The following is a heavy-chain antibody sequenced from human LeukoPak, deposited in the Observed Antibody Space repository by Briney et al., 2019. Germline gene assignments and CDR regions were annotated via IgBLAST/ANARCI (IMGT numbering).Heavy chain of an antibody. CDR1: GYTFTSYD. D-gene: IGHD6-19*01. CDR3: ARRSQAGGTGIGY. Sequence: ASVKVSCKASGYTFTSYDINWVRQATGQGLEWMGWMNPNSGNTGSAQKFQGRLTMTRNTSISTAYMELSSLRSEDTAVYYCARRSQAGGTGIGYWGQGTLVTVS. CDR2: MNPNSGNT. V-gene: IGHV1-8*01. J-gene: IGHJ4*02.